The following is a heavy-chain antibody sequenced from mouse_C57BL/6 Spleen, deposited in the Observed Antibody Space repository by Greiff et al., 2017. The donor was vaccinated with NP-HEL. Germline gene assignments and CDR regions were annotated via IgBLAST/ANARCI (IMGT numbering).Heavy chain of an antibody. V-gene: IGHV1-64*01. D-gene: IGHD1-1*01. CDR1: GYTFTSYW. Sequence: QVQLQQPGAELVKPGASVKLSCKASGYTFTSYWMHWVKQRPGQGLEWIGMIHPNSGSTNYNEKFKSKATLTVDKSSSTAYMQLSSLTSEDSAVYYCARVDYYEGFAYWGQGTLVTVSA. J-gene: IGHJ3*01. CDR3: ARVDYYEGFAY. CDR2: IHPNSGST.